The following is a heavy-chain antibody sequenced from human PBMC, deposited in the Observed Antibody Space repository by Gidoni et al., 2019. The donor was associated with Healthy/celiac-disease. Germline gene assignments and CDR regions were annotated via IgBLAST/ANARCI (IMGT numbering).Heavy chain of an antibody. CDR3: ARIALLVGAIDFFDY. V-gene: IGHV1-8*01. D-gene: IGHD1-26*01. Sequence: QVQLVQSGAEVKKPGASVKVSCKASGYTFTSYDINWVRQATGQGLEWMGWMNPNSGNTGYAQKFQGRVTMTRNTSISTAYMERSSLRSEDTAVYYCARIALLVGAIDFFDYWGQGTLVTVSS. J-gene: IGHJ4*02. CDR2: MNPNSGNT. CDR1: GYTFTSYD.